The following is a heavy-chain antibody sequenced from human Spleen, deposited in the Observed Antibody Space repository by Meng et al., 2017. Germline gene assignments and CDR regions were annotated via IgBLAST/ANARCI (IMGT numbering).Heavy chain of an antibody. D-gene: IGHD4-11*01. CDR3: ARGPTTMAHDFDY. CDR1: GVSFIDYS. Sequence: LIPSDTLSLTSVCSGVSFIDYSWSWIRQPPGKGLEWIGEINHSGSTNYNPSLESRATISVDTSQNNLSLKLSSVTAADSAVYYCARGPTTMAHDFDYWGQGTLVTVSS. J-gene: IGHJ4*02. V-gene: IGHV4-34*01. CDR2: INHSGST.